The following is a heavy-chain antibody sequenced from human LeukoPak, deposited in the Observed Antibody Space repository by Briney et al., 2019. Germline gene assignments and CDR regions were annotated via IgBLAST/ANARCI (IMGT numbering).Heavy chain of an antibody. D-gene: IGHD6-6*01. CDR2: IIPIFGTA. CDR1: GGTFSSYA. V-gene: IGHV1-69*13. CDR3: ARVSIAARSPYYYGMDV. Sequence: ASVKVSCKASGGTFSSYAISWVRQAPGQGLEWMGGIIPIFGTANYAQKFQGRVTIIADESTSTAYMELSSLRSEDTAVYYCARVSIAARSPYYYGMDVWGQGTTVTVSS. J-gene: IGHJ6*02.